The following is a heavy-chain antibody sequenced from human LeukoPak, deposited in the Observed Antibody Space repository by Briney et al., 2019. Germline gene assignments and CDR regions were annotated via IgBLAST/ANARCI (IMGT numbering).Heavy chain of an antibody. CDR2: IAYDGSRA. CDR3: TRYNNDHFDY. V-gene: IGHV3-33*01. D-gene: IGHD1-14*01. CDR1: GFTFGGYG. Sequence: GSLRLSCAGSGFTFGGYGMHWFRQTPGKGLEWVAVIAYDGSRAFYADSVKGRFTISRDNSKNTMSVQMDGLRAEDTAVYYCTRYNNDHFDYWGQGTLVTVSS. J-gene: IGHJ4*02.